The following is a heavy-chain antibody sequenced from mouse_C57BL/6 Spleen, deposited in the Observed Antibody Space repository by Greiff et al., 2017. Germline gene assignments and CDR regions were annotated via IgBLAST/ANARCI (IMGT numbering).Heavy chain of an antibody. D-gene: IGHD1-1*01. Sequence: VQLQQSGAELMKPGASVKLSCKATGYTFTGYWIEWVKQRPGHGLEWIGEILPGSGSTNYNEKFKGKATFTADTSSNTVYMLLSSLTTEDSAIYDCARSGFTTVVARRFAYWGQGTLVTVSA. CDR3: ARSGFTTVVARRFAY. CDR1: GYTFTGYW. J-gene: IGHJ3*01. CDR2: ILPGSGST. V-gene: IGHV1-9*01.